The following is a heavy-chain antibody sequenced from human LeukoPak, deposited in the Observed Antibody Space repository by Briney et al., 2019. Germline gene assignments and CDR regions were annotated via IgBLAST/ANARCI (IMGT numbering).Heavy chain of an antibody. CDR3: AKLNYYDSSGYSFEDAFDI. CDR2: IYTSGST. CDR1: GGSISSYY. V-gene: IGHV4-4*07. D-gene: IGHD3-22*01. J-gene: IGHJ3*02. Sequence: SETLSLTCTVSGGSISSYYWSWIRQPAGKGLEWIGRIYTSGSTNYNPSLKSRVTISVDTSKNQYSLKLSSVTAADTAVYYCAKLNYYDSSGYSFEDAFDIWGQGTMVTVSS.